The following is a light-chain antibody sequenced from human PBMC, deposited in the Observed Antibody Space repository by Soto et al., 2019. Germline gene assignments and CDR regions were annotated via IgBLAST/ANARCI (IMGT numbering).Light chain of an antibody. CDR2: SDN. V-gene: IGLV1-44*01. J-gene: IGLJ2*01. Sequence: QSVLTQPPSASGTPGQRVTISCSGSSSNIGSNTVNWYQQLPGTAPKLLIYSDNQRPSGVPDRFSGSKSGTSASLAISGLQSEDEADYYSASWDDSLNGVFGGGTKVTVL. CDR1: SSNIGSNT. CDR3: ASWDDSLNGV.